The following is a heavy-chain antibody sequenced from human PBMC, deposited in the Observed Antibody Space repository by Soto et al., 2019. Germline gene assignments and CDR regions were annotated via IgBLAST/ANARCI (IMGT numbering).Heavy chain of an antibody. CDR2: ISAYNGNT. V-gene: IGHV1-18*01. D-gene: IGHD3-22*01. CDR1: GYTFTSYG. CDR3: ARPMGPDSSGSKYLHIAVNRHDAFDI. J-gene: IGHJ3*02. Sequence: ASVKVSCKASGYTFTSYGISWVRQAPGQGLEWMGWISAYNGNTNYAQKLQGRVTMTTDTSTSTAYMELRSLRSDDTAVYYCARPMGPDSSGSKYLHIAVNRHDAFDIWGQGTMVTVSS.